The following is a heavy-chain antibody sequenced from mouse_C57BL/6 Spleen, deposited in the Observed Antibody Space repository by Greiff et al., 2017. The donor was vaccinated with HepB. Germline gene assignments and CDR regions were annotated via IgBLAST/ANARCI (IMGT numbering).Heavy chain of an antibody. D-gene: IGHD2-4*01. Sequence: EVQLQESGPGLAKPSQTLSLTCSVTGYSITSDYWNWIRKFPGNKLEYMGYISYSGSTYYNPSLKSRISITRDTSKNQYYLQLNSVTTEDTATYYCARSRGLNYEYDGAMDYWGQGTSVTVSS. CDR1: GYSITSDY. CDR2: ISYSGST. V-gene: IGHV3-8*01. CDR3: ARSRGLNYEYDGAMDY. J-gene: IGHJ4*01.